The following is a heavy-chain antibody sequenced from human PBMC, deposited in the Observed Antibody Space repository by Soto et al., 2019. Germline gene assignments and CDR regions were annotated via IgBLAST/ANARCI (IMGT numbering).Heavy chain of an antibody. CDR1: GFTFSSYA. Sequence: PGGSLRLSCAASGFTFSSYAMSWVRQAPGKGLEWVSAISGSGGSTYYADSVKGRFTISRDNSKNTLYLQVNSLRAEDTAVYYCAKAPVSRGGGRNWFDPWGQGTLVTVSS. V-gene: IGHV3-23*01. CDR2: ISGSGGST. D-gene: IGHD3-10*01. CDR3: AKAPVSRGGGRNWFDP. J-gene: IGHJ5*02.